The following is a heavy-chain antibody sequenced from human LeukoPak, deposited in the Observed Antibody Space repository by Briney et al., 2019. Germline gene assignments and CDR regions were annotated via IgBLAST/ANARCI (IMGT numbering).Heavy chain of an antibody. V-gene: IGHV1-3*03. CDR3: TRGAKFRFYGSGTYYTSLPFDP. J-gene: IGHJ5*02. Sequence: ASVKVSCKAYGYTFTTYTIHWVRQAPGQRLEWMGWINTGNGHTKYSQEFQDRVTITRDTSASTAYMELSSLRSDDMAIYFCTRGAKFRFYGSGTYYTSLPFDPWGQGTLVTVSS. CDR2: INTGNGHT. CDR1: GYTFTTYT. D-gene: IGHD3-10*01.